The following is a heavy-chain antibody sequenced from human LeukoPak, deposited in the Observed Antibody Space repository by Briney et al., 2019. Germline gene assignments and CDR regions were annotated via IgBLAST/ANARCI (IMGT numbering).Heavy chain of an antibody. D-gene: IGHD1-1*01. CDR3: AMERDMEPFDY. J-gene: IGHJ4*02. CDR1: GFTFSSYS. Sequence: GGSLRLSCAASGFTFSSYSMNWVRQAPGKGLEGVSSISSSSSYIYYADSVKGRFTISRDNAKNSLYLQMNSLRAEDTAVYYCAMERDMEPFDYWGQGTLVTVSS. V-gene: IGHV3-21*01. CDR2: ISSSSSYI.